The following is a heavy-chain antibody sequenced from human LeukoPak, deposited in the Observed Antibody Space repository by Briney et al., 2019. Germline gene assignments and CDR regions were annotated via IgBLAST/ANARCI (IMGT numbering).Heavy chain of an antibody. Sequence: PGGSLRLSCAASGFIFSNYWMTWVRQAPGKGLEWVGRIKSKTDGGTTDYAAPVKGRFTISRDDSKNTLYLQMNSLKTEDTAVYYCTAREQLYSDFWSGYSFDYWGQGTLVTVSS. CDR2: IKSKTDGGTT. D-gene: IGHD3-3*01. J-gene: IGHJ4*02. CDR3: TAREQLYSDFWSGYSFDY. CDR1: GFIFSNYW. V-gene: IGHV3-15*01.